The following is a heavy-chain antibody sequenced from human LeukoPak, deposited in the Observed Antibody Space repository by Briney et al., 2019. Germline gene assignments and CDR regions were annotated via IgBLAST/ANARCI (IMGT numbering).Heavy chain of an antibody. CDR2: ISSGNSNI. Sequence: GGSLRLSCAASGFTFSSYTMNWVRQAPGKGLEWVSYISSGNSNIYYADSVKGRFTISRDNAKNSLYLQMNGLRAEDTAVYYCARDYSSSWYVGDWFDPWGQGTLVTVSS. CDR3: ARDYSSSWYVGDWFDP. J-gene: IGHJ5*02. D-gene: IGHD6-13*01. CDR1: GFTFSSYT. V-gene: IGHV3-48*01.